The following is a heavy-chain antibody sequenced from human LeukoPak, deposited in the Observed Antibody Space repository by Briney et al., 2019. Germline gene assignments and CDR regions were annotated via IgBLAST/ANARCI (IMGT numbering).Heavy chain of an antibody. CDR1: GYTFTSYY. J-gene: IGHJ4*02. V-gene: IGHV1-2*02. Sequence: ASVKVSCTASGYTFTSYYMHWVRQAPGQGLEWMGWINANSGDTNYAQKFQGRVTMTRDTSISTAYMELSRLRSDDTAVYYCASGGPNGYDYAFDYWGQGTLVTVSS. CDR2: INANSGDT. CDR3: ASGGPNGYDYAFDY. D-gene: IGHD1-20*01.